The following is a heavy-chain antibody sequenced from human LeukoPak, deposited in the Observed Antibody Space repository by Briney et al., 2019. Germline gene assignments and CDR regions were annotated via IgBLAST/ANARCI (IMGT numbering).Heavy chain of an antibody. J-gene: IGHJ1*01. V-gene: IGHV1-2*02. CDR2: INPNSGGT. Sequence: ASVKVSCKASGYTFTGYYMHWVRQAPGQRLEWMGWINPNSGGTNYAQKFQGRVTMTRDTSISTAYMELSRLRSDDTAVYYCARDSGGGYYYDSSGYYAEYFQHWGQGTLVTVSS. D-gene: IGHD3-22*01. CDR1: GYTFTGYY. CDR3: ARDSGGGYYYDSSGYYAEYFQH.